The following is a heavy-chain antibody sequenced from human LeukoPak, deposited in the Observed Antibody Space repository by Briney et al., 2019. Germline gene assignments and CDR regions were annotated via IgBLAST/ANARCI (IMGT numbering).Heavy chain of an antibody. J-gene: IGHJ4*02. Sequence: ASVKVSCKASGYTFTDYYIHWVRQAPGQGLEWMGWINPNSGGTNYAQKFQGRVTMTRDTSISTNYIELSSLRSDDTAVYYCVRSREISRWYFDDWGQGTLVTVSS. D-gene: IGHD6-13*01. CDR2: INPNSGGT. CDR1: GYTFTDYY. CDR3: VRSREISRWYFDD. V-gene: IGHV1-2*02.